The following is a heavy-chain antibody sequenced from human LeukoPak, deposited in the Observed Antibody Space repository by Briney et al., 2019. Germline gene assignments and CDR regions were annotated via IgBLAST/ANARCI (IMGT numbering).Heavy chain of an antibody. Sequence: ASVKVSRKASGYTFTGYNMHWVRQPPGQAREWMGGINPNSGGTNYAQKFQGRVTMTRGTCISTDYMELTRVRADDTAAYYCARDNGDYWFDYWGQGTLVTVSS. CDR1: GYTFTGYN. D-gene: IGHD4-17*01. V-gene: IGHV1-2*02. CDR3: ARDNGDYWFDY. J-gene: IGHJ4*02. CDR2: INPNSGGT.